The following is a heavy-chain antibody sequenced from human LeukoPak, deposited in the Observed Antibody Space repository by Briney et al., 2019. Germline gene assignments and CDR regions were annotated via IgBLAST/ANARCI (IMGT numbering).Heavy chain of an antibody. D-gene: IGHD6-13*01. Sequence: ASVKVSCKASGYTFTSYDINWVRQATGQGLEWMGWMNPNSGNTGYAQKFQGRVTITRNTSISTAYMELSSLRSEDTAVYYCATRGAAAGEGFDYWGQGTLVTVSS. CDR2: MNPNSGNT. V-gene: IGHV1-8*03. J-gene: IGHJ4*02. CDR3: ATRGAAAGEGFDY. CDR1: GYTFTSYD.